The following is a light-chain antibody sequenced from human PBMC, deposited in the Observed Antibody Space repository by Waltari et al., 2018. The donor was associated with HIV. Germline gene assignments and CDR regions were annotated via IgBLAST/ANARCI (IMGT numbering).Light chain of an antibody. V-gene: IGKV1-39*01. CDR2: AAS. CDR1: QSISSY. J-gene: IGKJ2*01. CDR3: QQSYSTPPMYT. Sequence: DIQMTQSPSSLSASVGDRVTITCRASQSISSYLNWYQQRPRKAPELLIYAASTLQGGVPSRFSGSGSGTDFTLTISSLLPEDFATYYCQQSYSTPPMYTFGQGTKLEIK.